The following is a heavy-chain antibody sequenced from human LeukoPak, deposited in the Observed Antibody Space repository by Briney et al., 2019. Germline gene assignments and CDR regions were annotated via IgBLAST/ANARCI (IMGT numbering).Heavy chain of an antibody. Sequence: GGSLRLSCVASGFTFNNYWLHWVRQAPGKGLVWVSGIIFDGSSTRYADSMKGRFTISRDNSKNTLYLQMNSLRAEDTAVYYCAKDTSAVTLMGYYFDYWGQGTLVTVSS. CDR2: IIFDGSST. J-gene: IGHJ4*02. CDR3: AKDTSAVTLMGYYFDY. CDR1: GFTFNNYW. D-gene: IGHD4-23*01. V-gene: IGHV3-74*01.